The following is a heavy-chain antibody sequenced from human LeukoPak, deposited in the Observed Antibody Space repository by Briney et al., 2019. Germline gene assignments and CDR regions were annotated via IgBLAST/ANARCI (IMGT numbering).Heavy chain of an antibody. CDR1: GFTLSSYS. Sequence: PGGSLRLSCAASGFTLSSYSMNRVRQAPGKGLEWVSSISSSSSYKYYADSVKGRFTISRDNAKKSLYLQMNSLRAEDTAVYYCAGDTGDYGRGGIDYWGQGTLVTVSS. J-gene: IGHJ4*02. V-gene: IGHV3-21*01. CDR3: AGDTGDYGRGGIDY. D-gene: IGHD4-17*01. CDR2: ISSSSSYK.